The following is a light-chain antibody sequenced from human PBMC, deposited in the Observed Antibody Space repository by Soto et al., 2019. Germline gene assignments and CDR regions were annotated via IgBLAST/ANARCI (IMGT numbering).Light chain of an antibody. V-gene: IGLV1-44*01. CDR1: TSNIGSKT. Sequence: QAVVTQPPSASGTPGQRVTISCSGSTSNIGSKTVSWYQQLPGSAPRVLIYNNNERPSGVPDRFSGSKSGTSASLAISGLQSEDEADYYCATWDDSRPAVFGGGTKLTVL. CDR3: ATWDDSRPAV. CDR2: NNN. J-gene: IGLJ2*01.